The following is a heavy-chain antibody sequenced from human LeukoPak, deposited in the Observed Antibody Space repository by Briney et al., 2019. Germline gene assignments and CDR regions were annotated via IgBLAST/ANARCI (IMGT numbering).Heavy chain of an antibody. CDR1: GGSISSYY. V-gene: IGHV4-59*01. CDR3: ARDSYGSGSYYN. D-gene: IGHD3-10*01. CDR2: MYNSGST. J-gene: IGHJ4*02. Sequence: SETLSLTCTVSGGSISSYYWSWIRQAPGKGLEWIGYMYNSGSTNFNPSLKSRVTISVDTSKNQFSLRLSSVTAADTAVYYCARDSYGSGSYYNWGQGTLVTVSS.